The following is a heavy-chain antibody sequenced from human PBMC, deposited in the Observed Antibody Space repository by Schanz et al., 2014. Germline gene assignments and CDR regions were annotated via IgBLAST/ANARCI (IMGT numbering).Heavy chain of an antibody. CDR1: GFTFSSYA. Sequence: EVQLLESGGGLVQPGGSLRLSCAASGFTFSSYAMSWVRQAPGKGLEWVSAISGSGGSTYYADSVKGRFTISSDNSKSTLYLQMSSLRAEDTAVHYCAKSQGSSFDSWGQGTLVTVSS. J-gene: IGHJ4*02. CDR3: AKSQGSSFDS. V-gene: IGHV3-23*01. CDR2: ISGSGGST. D-gene: IGHD6-13*01.